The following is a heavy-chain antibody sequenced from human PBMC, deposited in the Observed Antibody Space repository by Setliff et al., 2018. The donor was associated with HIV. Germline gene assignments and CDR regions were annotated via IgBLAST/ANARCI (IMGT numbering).Heavy chain of an antibody. D-gene: IGHD1-7*01. J-gene: IGHJ4*02. CDR1: GFTFSSYA. V-gene: IGHV3-30*01. Sequence: GGSLRLSCAASGFTFSSYAMHWVRLAPGKGLEWVTVISYDGSNKFYADSVKGRFTISRDNSKNTVYLQMNSLRTEDTAVYYCARDLYEGGTTTFYYWGQGTLVTVSS. CDR3: ARDLYEGGTTTFYY. CDR2: ISYDGSNK.